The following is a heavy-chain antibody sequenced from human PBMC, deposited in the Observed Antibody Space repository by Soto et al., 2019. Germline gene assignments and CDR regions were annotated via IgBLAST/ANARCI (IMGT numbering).Heavy chain of an antibody. CDR1: GYTFTTYF. D-gene: IGHD2-21*01. CDR2: INPSDGST. Sequence: ASVKVSCTASGYTFTTYFVHWVRQAPGQGLQWMGLINPSDGSTNYAQKFQGRVTMTRGTSTSTVYMELSGLTSDDTAVYYCAKVGVSVAQPYNWFDPWGQGTQVTVSS. CDR3: AKVGVSVAQPYNWFDP. J-gene: IGHJ5*02. V-gene: IGHV1-46*01.